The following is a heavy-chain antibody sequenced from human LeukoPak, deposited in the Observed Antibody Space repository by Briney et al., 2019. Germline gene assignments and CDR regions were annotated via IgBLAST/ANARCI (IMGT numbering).Heavy chain of an antibody. J-gene: IGHJ6*03. CDR3: ARRGIYGSGSYYSGGYYYYYYMDV. D-gene: IGHD3-10*01. CDR2: ISRSGSTK. Sequence: GGSLRLSCAASGFTFSDYNMRWIRQAPGKGLEWVSSISRSGSTKYYADSVKGRFTISRDNAKNSLFLQMNSLRAEDTAVYYCARRGIYGSGSYYSGGYYYYYYMDVWGKGTTVTISS. V-gene: IGHV3-11*01. CDR1: GFTFSDYN.